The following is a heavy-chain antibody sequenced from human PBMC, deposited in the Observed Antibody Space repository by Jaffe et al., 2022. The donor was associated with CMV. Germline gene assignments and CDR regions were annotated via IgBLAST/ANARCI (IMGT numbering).Heavy chain of an antibody. Sequence: QVQLQESGPGLVKPSDTLSLTCAVSGYSISSSNWWGWIRQPPGKELEWIGYIYYSGSTHYNPSLKSRVTMSVDTSKSQFSLKLSSVTAVDTAVYYCAKKTDGHNPFDIWGQGTMVTVSS. CDR3: AKKTDGHNPFDI. CDR2: IYYSGST. V-gene: IGHV4-28*07. CDR1: GYSISSSNW. J-gene: IGHJ3*02.